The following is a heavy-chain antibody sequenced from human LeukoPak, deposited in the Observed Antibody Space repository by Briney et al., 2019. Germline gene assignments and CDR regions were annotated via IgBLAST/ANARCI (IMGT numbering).Heavy chain of an antibody. J-gene: IGHJ4*02. Sequence: ASVKVSCKASGYTFTDYYLHWVRQAPGQGLEWMGGINPNSGDTNYAQKFQGRVTMTRDTSISTAHMEMSRLRSDDTAVYYCARANFLYCSSTTCLFDYWGQGTLVTVSS. D-gene: IGHD2-2*01. CDR1: GYTFTDYY. CDR2: INPNSGDT. V-gene: IGHV1-2*02. CDR3: ARANFLYCSSTTCLFDY.